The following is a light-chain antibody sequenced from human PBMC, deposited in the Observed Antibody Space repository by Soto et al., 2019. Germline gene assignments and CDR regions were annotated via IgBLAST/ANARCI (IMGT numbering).Light chain of an antibody. CDR3: QQRRSWPIT. CDR1: QSVSSY. CDR2: DAS. J-gene: IGKJ5*01. Sequence: EIVLTQSPATLSLSPGERATLSCRASQSVSSYLAWYQQKPGQAPRLLIYDASNRATGVPARFSGSGSGTDFTLTIGSLEPEDFVVYYCQQRRSWPITFGQGTRLEIK. V-gene: IGKV3-11*01.